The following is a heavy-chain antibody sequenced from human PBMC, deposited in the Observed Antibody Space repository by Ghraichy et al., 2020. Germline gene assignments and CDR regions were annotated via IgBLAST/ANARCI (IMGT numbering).Heavy chain of an antibody. CDR3: VKADTPTGIGSWYGDS. D-gene: IGHD6-13*01. CDR2: ISYNTFDI. J-gene: IGHJ4*02. Sequence: ETLSLTCAASGFTFSSSRMTWVRRAPGKGLEWVSSISYNTFDIYYADSVKGRFTISRDNAKNSLYLHMNSLRADDTAVYYCVKADTPTGIGSWYGDSWGPGSLVTFSS. CDR1: GFTFSSSR. V-gene: IGHV3-21*01.